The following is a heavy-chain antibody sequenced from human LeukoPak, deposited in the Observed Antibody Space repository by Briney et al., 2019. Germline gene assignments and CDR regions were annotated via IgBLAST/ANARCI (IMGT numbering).Heavy chain of an antibody. Sequence: GGSLRLSCAASGFTFSDYYMSWIRQAPGKGLEWVSSISSSDNTIYYTDSVKGRFAISRDNAKNSLYLQMKSLRAEDTAVYYCAKEYYYGSGSPYYFDYWGQGTLVTVSS. CDR2: ISSSDNTI. J-gene: IGHJ4*02. D-gene: IGHD3-10*01. CDR1: GFTFSDYY. CDR3: AKEYYYGSGSPYYFDY. V-gene: IGHV3-11*04.